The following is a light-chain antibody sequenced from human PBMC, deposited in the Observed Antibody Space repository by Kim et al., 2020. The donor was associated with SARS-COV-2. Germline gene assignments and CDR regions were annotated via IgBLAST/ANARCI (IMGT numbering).Light chain of an antibody. CDR2: WAS. V-gene: IGKV4-1*01. CDR1: QSILYRSKNKNH. Sequence: ATFNGKSSQSILYRSKNKNHLAWYQQKPEQPPKLLVYWASTRESGVPDRFSGSGSGTDFTLTISSLQAEDVAVYYCQQYYTTPPTFGGGTKVDIK. CDR3: QQYYTTPPT. J-gene: IGKJ4*01.